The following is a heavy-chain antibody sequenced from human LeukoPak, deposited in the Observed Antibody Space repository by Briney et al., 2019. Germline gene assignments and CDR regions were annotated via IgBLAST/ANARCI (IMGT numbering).Heavy chain of an antibody. V-gene: IGHV4-31*03. J-gene: IGHJ4*02. CDR1: GASISSGTYY. D-gene: IGHD1-1*01. Sequence: SQTLSLTCTVSGASISSGTYYWSWIRQHPGKGLEWIGYIYNSGSIYYNPSLESRVTISEDRSKNQFSLKLSSVTAADTAVYYCAREVPINLYFDYWGQGTLVTVSS. CDR2: IYNSGSI. CDR3: AREVPINLYFDY.